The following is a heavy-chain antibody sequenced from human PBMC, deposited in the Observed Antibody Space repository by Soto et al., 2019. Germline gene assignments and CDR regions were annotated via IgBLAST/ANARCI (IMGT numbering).Heavy chain of an antibody. CDR3: ATSRTFDY. J-gene: IGHJ4*02. CDR1: GFTFDDYA. Sequence: GGSLRLSCAASGFTFDDYAMHWVRQVPGKGLEWVANIKQDGSEKYYVDSAKGRFTISRDNAKNSLYLQMNSLSAGDTAIYYCATSRTFDYWGQGTLVTSPQ. CDR2: IKQDGSEK. D-gene: IGHD6-13*01. V-gene: IGHV3-7*01.